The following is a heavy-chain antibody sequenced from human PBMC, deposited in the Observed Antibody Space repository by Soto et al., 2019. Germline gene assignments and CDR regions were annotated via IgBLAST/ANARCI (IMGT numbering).Heavy chain of an antibody. CDR1: GGTFSSYA. Sequence: QVQLVQSGAVVKKPGSSVKVSCKASGGTFSSYAISWVRQAPGQGLEWMGGIIPIFGTADYAQKFQGRVTITADESTSTAYMELSSLRSEDTAVYYCASMLDHYYFDYWGQGTLVTVSS. V-gene: IGHV1-69*12. CDR2: IIPIFGTA. CDR3: ASMLDHYYFDY. D-gene: IGHD1-1*01. J-gene: IGHJ4*02.